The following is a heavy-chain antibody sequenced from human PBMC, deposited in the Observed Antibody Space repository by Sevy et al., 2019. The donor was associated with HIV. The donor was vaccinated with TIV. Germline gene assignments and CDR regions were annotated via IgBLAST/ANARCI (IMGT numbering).Heavy chain of an antibody. J-gene: IGHJ6*02. Sequence: ASVKVSCKTSGGTFSSNAFTWVRQAPGQGLEWMGGIIPLFDTVDYHKKFQNRVTITTDESRTTAYMELRSLRSEDTAVYFCARRSLRLGYCSRTSCYSAMDVWGQGTTVTVSS. CDR3: ARRSLRLGYCSRTSCYSAMDV. V-gene: IGHV1-69*05. CDR2: IIPLFDTV. D-gene: IGHD2-2*02. CDR1: GGTFSSNA.